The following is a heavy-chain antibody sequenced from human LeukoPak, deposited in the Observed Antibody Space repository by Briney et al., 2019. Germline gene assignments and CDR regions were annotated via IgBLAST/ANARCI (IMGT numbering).Heavy chain of an antibody. V-gene: IGHV1-69*04. Sequence: ASVKVSCKASGGTFCSYAISWVRQAPGQGLEWMGRIIPILGIANYAQKFQGRVTITADKSTSTAYMELRSLGSDDTAVFYCARDSEPWGASHYFDYWGQGTLVTVSS. J-gene: IGHJ4*02. D-gene: IGHD1-14*01. CDR2: IIPILGIA. CDR1: GGTFCSYA. CDR3: ARDSEPWGASHYFDY.